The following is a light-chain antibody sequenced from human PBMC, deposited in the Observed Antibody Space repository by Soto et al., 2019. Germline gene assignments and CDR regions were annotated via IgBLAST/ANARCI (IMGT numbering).Light chain of an antibody. CDR3: MQGTHWPPYT. J-gene: IGKJ2*01. Sequence: DVVMTQSPLSLPVTLGQPASISCRSSHSLAYSDGNTYLNWFQQRPGQSPRRLIYKVSNRDSGVPDRFSGSGSGTDFTLKICRVEAEDVGVYYCMQGTHWPPYTFGQGTKLEIK. CDR2: KVS. CDR1: HSLAYSDGNTY. V-gene: IGKV2-30*01.